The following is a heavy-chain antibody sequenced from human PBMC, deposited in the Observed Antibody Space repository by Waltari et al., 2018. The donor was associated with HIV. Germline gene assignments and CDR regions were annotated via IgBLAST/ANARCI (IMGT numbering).Heavy chain of an antibody. Sequence: EVQLVESGGGLIQPGGSLRLSCAASGFTFSSYWMHWVRQAPGKGRVGGQRMNSDGGTTTYADSVRGRFTISRDNAKNTLYLQMNSLGAEDTAEYFCARGGYCSSAGCYASRYYFIMDVWGQGTTVTVSS. J-gene: IGHJ6*02. V-gene: IGHV3-74*01. D-gene: IGHD2-2*01. CDR1: GFTFSSYW. CDR3: ARGGYCSSAGCYASRYYFIMDV. CDR2: MNSDGGTT.